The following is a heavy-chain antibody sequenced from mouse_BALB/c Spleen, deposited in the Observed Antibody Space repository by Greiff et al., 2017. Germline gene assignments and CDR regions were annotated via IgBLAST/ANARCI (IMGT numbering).Heavy chain of an antibody. CDR3: ASPNCYAMDY. V-gene: IGHV5-6*02. CDR2: ISSGGSYT. Sequence: EVMLVESGGDLVKPGGSLKLSCAASGFTFSSYGMSWVRQTPDKRLEWVATISSGGSYTYYPDSVKGRFTISRDNAKNTLYLQMSSLKSEDTAMYYCASPNCYAMDYWGQGTSVTVSS. CDR1: GFTFSSYG. D-gene: IGHD4-1*01. J-gene: IGHJ4*01.